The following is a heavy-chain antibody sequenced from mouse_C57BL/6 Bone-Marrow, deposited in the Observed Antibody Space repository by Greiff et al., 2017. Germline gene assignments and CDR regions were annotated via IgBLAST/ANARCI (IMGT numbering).Heavy chain of an antibody. Sequence: QVQLQQSGAELAKPGASVKLSCKASGYTFTSYWMHWVKQRPGQGLEWIGYINPSSGYTKYNQKFKDKATLTAAKSFSTAYMPLSRLTYEDSAFYYCERSGGDGYLPGFAYWGQGTLVTVSA. CDR1: GYTFTSYW. CDR2: INPSSGYT. V-gene: IGHV1-7*01. D-gene: IGHD2-3*01. CDR3: ERSGGDGYLPGFAY. J-gene: IGHJ3*01.